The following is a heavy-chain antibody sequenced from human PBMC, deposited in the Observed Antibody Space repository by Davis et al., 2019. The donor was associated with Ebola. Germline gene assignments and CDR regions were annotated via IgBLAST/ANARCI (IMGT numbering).Heavy chain of an antibody. Sequence: GESLKISCAASGFTFSTYCMHWVRQAPGKGLVWVSRINSDGSVTTYADSVKGRFKISRDNAKNTLYLQMSSLRAEDTAVYYCARGHSSNRDSFDYYDMDVWGQGTTVSVSS. CDR1: GFTFSTYC. V-gene: IGHV3-74*01. D-gene: IGHD3-22*01. J-gene: IGHJ6*02. CDR2: INSDGSVT. CDR3: ARGHSSNRDSFDYYDMDV.